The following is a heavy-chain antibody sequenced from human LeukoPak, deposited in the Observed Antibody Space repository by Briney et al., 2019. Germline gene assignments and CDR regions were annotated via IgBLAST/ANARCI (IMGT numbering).Heavy chain of an antibody. CDR3: ARGGSIGPDSYFDL. CDR2: IYTNGST. D-gene: IGHD3-10*01. CDR1: GGSISSSSYY. Sequence: SETLSLTCTVSGGSISSSSYYWSWIRQPAGKGLEWIGRIYTNGSTNYNPSLKSRVTMSVDTSKNQFSLKLSSVTAADTAVYYCARGGSIGPDSYFDLWGRGTLVTVSS. V-gene: IGHV4-61*02. J-gene: IGHJ2*01.